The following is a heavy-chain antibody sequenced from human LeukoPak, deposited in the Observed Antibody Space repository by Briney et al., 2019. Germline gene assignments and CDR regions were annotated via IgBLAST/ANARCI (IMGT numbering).Heavy chain of an antibody. Sequence: GGSLRLSCAASGFTFSTFAMIWVRQPPGKGLEWVSSIFPSGGEIHYADSVRGRFTISRDNSKSTLSLQMNSLRAEDTAICYCATYRQVLLPFESWGQGTLVTVSS. J-gene: IGHJ4*02. CDR2: IFPSGGEI. D-gene: IGHD2/OR15-2a*01. V-gene: IGHV3-23*01. CDR1: GFTFSTFA. CDR3: ATYRQVLLPFES.